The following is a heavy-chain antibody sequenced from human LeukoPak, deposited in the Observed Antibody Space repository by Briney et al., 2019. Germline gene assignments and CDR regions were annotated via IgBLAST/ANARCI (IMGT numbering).Heavy chain of an antibody. D-gene: IGHD3-10*01. J-gene: IGHJ3*02. V-gene: IGHV3-21*01. CDR3: ARAKRAGGWAFDI. Sequence: PGGSLRLSCAASGFTFSSYSMNWVRQAPGKGLEWVSSISSSSSYIYYADSVKGRFTISRGNAKNSLYLQMNSLRAEDTAVYYCARAKRAGGWAFDIWGQGTMVTVSS. CDR1: GFTFSSYS. CDR2: ISSSSSYI.